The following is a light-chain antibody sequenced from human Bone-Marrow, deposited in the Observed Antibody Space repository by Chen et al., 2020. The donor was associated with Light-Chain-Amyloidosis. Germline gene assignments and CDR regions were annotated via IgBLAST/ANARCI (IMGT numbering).Light chain of an antibody. V-gene: IGKV3-20*01. J-gene: IGKJ2*01. CDR3: QQCGTSPYT. CDR2: TAS. CDR1: QSVANIF. Sequence: EIVLTQSPGTLSLYPGERATLSCRASQSVANIFLAWYQQRSGQAPRFLLYTASDRATGIQDRFSGSGSGTDFTLTISRLEPEDFAVYYCQQCGTSPYTFGQGTKLEI.